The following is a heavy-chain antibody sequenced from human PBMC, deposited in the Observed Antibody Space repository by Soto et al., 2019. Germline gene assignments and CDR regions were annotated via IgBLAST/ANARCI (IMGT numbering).Heavy chain of an antibody. J-gene: IGHJ6*02. Sequence: PGGSLRLSCAASGFTFSSYAMKWVRQAPGKGLEWVSLIGESGTPTYYADSVKGRFTISRDNSKNTLYLEMNSLRAEDTAVYYCARDQMEWVIVMDVWGQGTTVTVSS. CDR2: IGESGTPT. D-gene: IGHD3-3*01. V-gene: IGHV3-23*01. CDR1: GFTFSSYA. CDR3: ARDQMEWVIVMDV.